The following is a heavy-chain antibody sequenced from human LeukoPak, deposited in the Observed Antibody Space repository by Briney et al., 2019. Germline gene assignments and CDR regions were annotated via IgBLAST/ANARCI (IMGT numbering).Heavy chain of an antibody. CDR1: GFAFESFT. CDR3: AKGLFSAYDKYLDS. J-gene: IGHJ4*02. Sequence: PGGSLRLSCAGSGFAFESFTMTWVRQAPGKGLEWVSLISATGSDINYAESVRGRFTISRDNAKNSLFLQMDSLRVEDTAIYYCAKGLFSAYDKYLDSWGQGTVVTVSS. D-gene: IGHD5-12*01. CDR2: ISATGSDI. V-gene: IGHV3-21*04.